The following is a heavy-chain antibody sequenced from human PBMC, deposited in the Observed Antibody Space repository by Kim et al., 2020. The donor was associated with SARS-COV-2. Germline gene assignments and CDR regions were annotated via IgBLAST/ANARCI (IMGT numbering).Heavy chain of an antibody. D-gene: IGHD1-26*01. CDR2: ISSSSSYI. Sequence: GGSLRLSCAASGFTFSSYSMNWVRQAPGKGLEWVSSISSSSSYIYYADSVKGRFTISRDNAKNSLYLQMNSLRAEDTAVYYCAGPSGLDGSHGVFDYWGQGTLVTVSS. V-gene: IGHV3-21*01. CDR1: GFTFSSYS. CDR3: AGPSGLDGSHGVFDY. J-gene: IGHJ4*02.